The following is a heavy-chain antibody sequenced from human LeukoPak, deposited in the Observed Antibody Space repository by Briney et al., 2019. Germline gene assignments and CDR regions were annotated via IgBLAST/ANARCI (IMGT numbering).Heavy chain of an antibody. CDR3: ARVTMVGGFDP. V-gene: IGHV4-34*01. D-gene: IGHD3-10*01. CDR2: INHSGST. CDR1: GGSFSGYY. Sequence: SETLSLTCAVYGGSFSGYYWSWIRQPPGKGLEWIGEINHSGSTNYNPSLKSRVTISVDTSKNQFSLKLSSVTAADTAVYYCARVTMVGGFDPWGQGTLVTVSS. J-gene: IGHJ5*02.